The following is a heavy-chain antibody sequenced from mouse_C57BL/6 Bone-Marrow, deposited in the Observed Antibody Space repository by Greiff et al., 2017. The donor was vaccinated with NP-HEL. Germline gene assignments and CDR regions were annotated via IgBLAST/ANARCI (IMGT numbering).Heavy chain of an antibody. D-gene: IGHD1-1*01. J-gene: IGHJ1*03. CDR1: GYTFTEYT. CDR3: ARHGDYFGSSYGYFDG. Sequence: QVQLQQSGAELVKPGASVKLSCKASGYTFTEYTIHWVKQRSGQGLEWIGWVYPGSGSIKYNEKFKDKATLTADKSYSTVDMDLIRLTSEYSAVYFCARHGDYFGSSYGYFDGWGTGTTVTVSS. CDR2: VYPGSGSI. V-gene: IGHV1-62-2*01.